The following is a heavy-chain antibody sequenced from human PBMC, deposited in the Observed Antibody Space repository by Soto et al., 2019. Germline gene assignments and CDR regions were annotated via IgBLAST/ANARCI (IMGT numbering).Heavy chain of an antibody. D-gene: IGHD3-3*01. V-gene: IGHV4-34*01. CDR1: GGSFSGYY. J-gene: IGHJ5*02. CDR2: INHSGST. Sequence: SETLSLTCAVYGGSFSGYYWSWIRQPPGKGLEWIGEINHSGSTNYNPSLKSRVTISVDTSKNQFSLKLSSVTAADTAVYYCARVEYYDFWSGYYGKPNWFDPWGQGTLVTSPQ. CDR3: ARVEYYDFWSGYYGKPNWFDP.